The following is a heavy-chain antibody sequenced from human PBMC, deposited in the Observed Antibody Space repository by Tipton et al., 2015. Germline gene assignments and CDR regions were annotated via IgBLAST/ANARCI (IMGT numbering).Heavy chain of an antibody. D-gene: IGHD3-16*01. CDR1: GGSVSSGSYY. Sequence: TLSLTCTVSGGSVSSGSYYWSWIRQPPGKGLEWIGYISFSDTTHYNPSLKSRITTSLNTSKNQFSLKMSSVTAADTAVYFCARGLEHGMDVWGQGTTVTVS. J-gene: IGHJ6*02. CDR3: ARGLEHGMDV. V-gene: IGHV4-61*01. CDR2: ISFSDTT.